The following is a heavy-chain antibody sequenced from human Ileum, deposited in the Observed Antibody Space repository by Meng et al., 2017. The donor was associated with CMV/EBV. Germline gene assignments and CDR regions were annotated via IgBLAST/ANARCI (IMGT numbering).Heavy chain of an antibody. CDR2: IKHDESEK. CDR3: ARGHALRFLEWDY. CDR1: GFTFRTYW. D-gene: IGHD3-3*01. Sequence: GESLKISCVASGFTFRTYWMSWVRQAPGKGLEWVASIKHDESEKYYQGSVRGRFTISRDNAKSSLYMEMHSLRADDTAVYYCARGHALRFLEWDYWGQGSLVTVSS. J-gene: IGHJ4*02. V-gene: IGHV3-7*01.